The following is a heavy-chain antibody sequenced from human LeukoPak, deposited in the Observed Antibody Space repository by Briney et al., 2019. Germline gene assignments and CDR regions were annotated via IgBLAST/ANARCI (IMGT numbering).Heavy chain of an antibody. CDR1: GFTVSSNY. CDR3: ASRSSGWHFDY. D-gene: IGHD6-19*01. V-gene: IGHV4-34*01. J-gene: IGHJ4*02. CDR2: INHSGST. Sequence: GSLRLSCAASGFTVSSNYMSWIRQPPGKGLEWIGEINHSGSTNYNPSLKSRVTISVDTSKNQFSLKLSSVTAADTAVYYCASRSSGWHFDYWGQEPLVTVSS.